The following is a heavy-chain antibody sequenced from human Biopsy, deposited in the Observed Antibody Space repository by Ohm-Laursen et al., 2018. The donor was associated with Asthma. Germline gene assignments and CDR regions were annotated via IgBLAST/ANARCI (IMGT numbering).Heavy chain of an antibody. Sequence: SLRLSCSASGFAVSRDHMFWVRQAPGKGLEWVSVIYSGGTSHTADSVRGRFTISRDYSKNTLYLQMHSLRAEDSAVYYCARGDSSNWSHYYFDYWGQGTLVTVSS. D-gene: IGHD3-22*01. V-gene: IGHV3-53*01. CDR1: GFAVSRDH. J-gene: IGHJ4*02. CDR3: ARGDSSNWSHYYFDY. CDR2: IYSGGTS.